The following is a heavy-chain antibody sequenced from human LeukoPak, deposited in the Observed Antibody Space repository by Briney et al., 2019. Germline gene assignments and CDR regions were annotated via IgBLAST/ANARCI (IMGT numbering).Heavy chain of an antibody. Sequence: SETLSLTCTVSGGSISSYYWSWIRQPAGKGLEWIGRIYTSGSTNYNPSLKSRVTTSVDTSKNQFSLKLSSVTAADTAVYYCARSPTYYYDSSGYHAPNWFDPWGQGTLVTVSS. V-gene: IGHV4-4*07. D-gene: IGHD3-22*01. J-gene: IGHJ5*02. CDR2: IYTSGST. CDR1: GGSISSYY. CDR3: ARSPTYYYDSSGYHAPNWFDP.